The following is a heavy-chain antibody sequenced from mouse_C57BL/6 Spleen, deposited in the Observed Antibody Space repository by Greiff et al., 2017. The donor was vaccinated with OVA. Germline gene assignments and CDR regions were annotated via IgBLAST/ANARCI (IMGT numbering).Heavy chain of an antibody. CDR3: ARWDYYGSSQFAY. J-gene: IGHJ3*01. V-gene: IGHV1-64*01. D-gene: IGHD1-1*01. Sequence: VQLQQPGAELVKPWASVKLSCKASGYTFTSYWIHWVEPRPGPSLEWIWMIHPNSSSSNYNEKFKSKATLTVDKSSSTAYMQLSSLTSEDSAVYYGARWDYYGSSQFAYWGQGTLVTVSA. CDR1: GYTFTSYW. CDR2: IHPNSSSS.